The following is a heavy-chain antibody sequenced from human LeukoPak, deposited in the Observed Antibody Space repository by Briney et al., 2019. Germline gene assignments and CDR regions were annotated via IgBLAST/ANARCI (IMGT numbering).Heavy chain of an antibody. Sequence: ASVKVSCKASGYTFSNFYMNWVRQAPGQGLEWMGILNPSGGSTGYAQKFQGRVTMTRDTSTSTVYMELSSLRSEDTAVYYCARGSSSGAYYFDYWGQGALVTVCS. CDR1: GYTFSNFY. V-gene: IGHV1-46*01. CDR3: ARGSSSGAYYFDY. D-gene: IGHD3-22*01. CDR2: LNPSGGST. J-gene: IGHJ4*02.